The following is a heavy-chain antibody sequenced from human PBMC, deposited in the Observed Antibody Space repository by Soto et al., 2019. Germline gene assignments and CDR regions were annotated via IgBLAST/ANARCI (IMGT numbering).Heavy chain of an antibody. CDR2: ISWDGGYT. CDR3: VKDEGVCNTISCKDAFDY. V-gene: IGHV3-9*01. J-gene: IGHJ3*01. Sequence: EVQLAESGGGLVQPGRSLRLSCEASGFSFVDYAMHWVRQVPGQGLEWVSGISWDGGYTGYADCVKGRFTISRDNAKKDLYLQMNRLRVEDTALYYCVKDEGVCNTISCKDAFDYWGQGTKVTVS. CDR1: GFSFVDYA. D-gene: IGHD3-3*01.